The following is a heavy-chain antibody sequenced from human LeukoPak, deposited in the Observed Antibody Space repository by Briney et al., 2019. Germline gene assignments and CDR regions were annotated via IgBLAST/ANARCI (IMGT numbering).Heavy chain of an antibody. D-gene: IGHD3-10*01. CDR1: GYTFTSYY. CDR2: IDPSGGST. CDR3: ARVVGGNYYGSETGDY. V-gene: IGHV1-46*01. Sequence: ASVKVSCKASGYTFTSYYIHWVRQAPGQGLEWMGIIDPSGGSTNYAQKFQGRVTVTRDTSTSTVNMELRSLTSEDTAVYYCARVVGGNYYGSETGDYWGQGTLVTVSS. J-gene: IGHJ4*02.